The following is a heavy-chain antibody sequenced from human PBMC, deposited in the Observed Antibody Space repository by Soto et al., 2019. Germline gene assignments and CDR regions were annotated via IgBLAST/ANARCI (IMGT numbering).Heavy chain of an antibody. Sequence: SETLSLTCTVSGGSISSGDYYWSWIRQPPGKGLEWIGYIYYSGSTYYNPSLKSRVTISVDTSKNQFSLKLSSVTAADTAVYYCARALQVTIFGVVSHFDYWGQGTLVTVSS. J-gene: IGHJ4*02. D-gene: IGHD3-3*01. V-gene: IGHV4-30-4*01. CDR3: ARALQVTIFGVVSHFDY. CDR1: GGSISSGDYY. CDR2: IYYSGST.